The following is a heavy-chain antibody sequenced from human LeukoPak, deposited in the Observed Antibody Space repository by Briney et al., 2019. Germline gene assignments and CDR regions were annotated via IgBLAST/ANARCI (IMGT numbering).Heavy chain of an antibody. J-gene: IGHJ5*02. CDR2: IYYSGST. Sequence: SETLSLTCTVSGGSISSYYWSWIRQPPGKGLEWIGYIYYSGSTNYNPSLKSRVTISVGTSKNQFSLKLSSVTAADTAVYYCARAGSSSWYNWFDPWGQGTLVTVSS. CDR1: GGSISSYY. V-gene: IGHV4-59*01. D-gene: IGHD6-13*01. CDR3: ARAGSSSWYNWFDP.